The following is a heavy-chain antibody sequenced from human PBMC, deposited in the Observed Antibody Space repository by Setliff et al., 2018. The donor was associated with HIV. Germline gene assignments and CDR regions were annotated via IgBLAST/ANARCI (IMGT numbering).Heavy chain of an antibody. CDR3: AHYFDWLPGGY. CDR2: IYWDDDK. Sequence: SGPTLVNPRQESLTLTCTFSGFSLSTSGVGVGWIRQPPGKALEWLALIYWDDDKRYSPSLKSRLTITKDTSKNQVVLTMTNMDPVDTATYYCAHYFDWLPGGYWGQGTLVTVSS. CDR1: GFSLSTSGVG. V-gene: IGHV2-5*02. D-gene: IGHD3-9*01. J-gene: IGHJ4*02.